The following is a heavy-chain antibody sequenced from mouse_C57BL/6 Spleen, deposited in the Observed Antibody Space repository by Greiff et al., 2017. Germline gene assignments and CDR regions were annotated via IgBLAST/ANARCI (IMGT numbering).Heavy chain of an antibody. CDR2: IDPSDSET. CDR3: ARSDYSFYAMGY. V-gene: IGHV1-52*01. Sequence: VQLQQPGAELVRPGSSVKLSCKASGYTFTSYWMHWVKQRPIQGLEWIGNIDPSDSETHYNQKFKDKATLTVDKSSSTAYMQLSSLTSEDSAVYYCARSDYSFYAMGYWGQGTTVTVSS. J-gene: IGHJ4*01. D-gene: IGHD1-1*01. CDR1: GYTFTSYW.